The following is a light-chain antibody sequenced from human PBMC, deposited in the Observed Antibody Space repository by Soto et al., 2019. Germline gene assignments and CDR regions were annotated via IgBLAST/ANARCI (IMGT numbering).Light chain of an antibody. J-gene: IGKJ5*01. CDR1: QNLHSF. CDR3: QQRTRWPMT. V-gene: IGKV3-11*01. CDR2: DGS. Sequence: EIVLTQSPATLSVSPGERVTVSCRASQNLHSFLNWYQQRPGRAPRPLIYDGSKRAAGVPDRISGDGSGTDYTLTISSLEPEYFAVYYCQQRTRWPMTFGQGTRLEI.